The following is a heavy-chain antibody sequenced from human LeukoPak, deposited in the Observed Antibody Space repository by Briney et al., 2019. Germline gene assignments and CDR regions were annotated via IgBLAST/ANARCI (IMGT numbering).Heavy chain of an antibody. D-gene: IGHD1-1*01. Sequence: GASVKVSCKASGGTFSSYAISWVRQAPGQGLEWMGGITPIFGTANYAQKFQGRVTITADESTSTAYMELSSLRSEDTAVYYCARGSTGTLDAFDIWGQGTMVTVSS. V-gene: IGHV1-69*13. CDR2: ITPIFGTA. CDR1: GGTFSSYA. J-gene: IGHJ3*02. CDR3: ARGSTGTLDAFDI.